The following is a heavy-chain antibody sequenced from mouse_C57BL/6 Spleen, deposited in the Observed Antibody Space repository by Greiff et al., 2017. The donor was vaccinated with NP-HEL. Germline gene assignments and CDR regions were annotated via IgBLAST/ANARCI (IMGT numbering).Heavy chain of an antibody. CDR1: GYAFSSYW. D-gene: IGHD1-1*01. V-gene: IGHV1-80*01. Sequence: QVQLQQSGAELVKPGASVKISCKASGYAFSSYWMNWVKQRPGKGLEWIGQIYPGDGDTNYNGKFKGKATLTVDKSSSTAYMQLSSLTSEDSAVYVCARGGSSAIVAHGYFDVWGKGTTVTVSS. J-gene: IGHJ1*03. CDR2: IYPGDGDT. CDR3: ARGGSSAIVAHGYFDV.